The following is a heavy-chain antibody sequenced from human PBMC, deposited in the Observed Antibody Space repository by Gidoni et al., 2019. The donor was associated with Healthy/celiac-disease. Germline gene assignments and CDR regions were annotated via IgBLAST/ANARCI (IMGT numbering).Heavy chain of an antibody. J-gene: IGHJ4*02. D-gene: IGHD3-3*01. Sequence: QVRLVPSGAAVKKPGASVKVSCKASGYTFTSYGISWVRQAPGQGLEWMGWISAYNGNTNYAQKLQGRVTMTTDTSTSTAYMELRSLRSDDTAVYYCARDFWSGYYNPAFDYWGQGTLVTVSS. CDR1: GYTFTSYG. CDR3: ARDFWSGYYNPAFDY. CDR2: ISAYNGNT. V-gene: IGHV1-18*04.